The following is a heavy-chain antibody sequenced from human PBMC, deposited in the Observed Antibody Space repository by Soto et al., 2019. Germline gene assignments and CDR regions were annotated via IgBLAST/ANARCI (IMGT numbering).Heavy chain of an antibody. D-gene: IGHD3-16*01. Sequence: SETLSLTCAVYGGFLSESYWAWIRQPPGKGLEWIGEINHVGGTNYNPSLKSRVTMSVDTSQNQFSLRLISVTAADTAMYFCVRIRYQLPSSVLWLDPWGQGTQVTVSS. CDR2: INHVGGT. CDR3: VRIRYQLPSSVLWLDP. CDR1: GGFLSESY. V-gene: IGHV4-34*01. J-gene: IGHJ5*02.